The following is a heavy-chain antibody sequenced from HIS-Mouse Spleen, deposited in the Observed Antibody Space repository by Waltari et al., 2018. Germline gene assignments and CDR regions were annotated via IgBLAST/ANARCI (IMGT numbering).Heavy chain of an antibody. CDR2: INHSGST. Sequence: QVQLQQWGAGLLKPSETLSLTCAVYGGSFSGSSWSWIRQPPGKGLEWIGKINHSGSTNYNPSLKSRVTISVDTSKNQFSLKLSSVTAADTAVYYCARVRTGDPSYWYFDLWGRGTLVTVSS. V-gene: IGHV4-34*01. J-gene: IGHJ2*01. D-gene: IGHD7-27*01. CDR1: GGSFSGSS. CDR3: ARVRTGDPSYWYFDL.